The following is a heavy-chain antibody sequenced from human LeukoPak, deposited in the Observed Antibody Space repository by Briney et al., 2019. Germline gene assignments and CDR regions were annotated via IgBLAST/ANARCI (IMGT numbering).Heavy chain of an antibody. D-gene: IGHD3-10*01. J-gene: IGHJ3*02. Sequence: SETLSLTCTVSGDSINNNVYYWGWIRQPPGKGLEWIAIISYSGTTYYNPSLKTRATISIDTSKNKFSLKVNSVTAADTAMYCCARDRGLWLGEARDAFDIWGQGTMVTVFS. CDR2: ISYSGTT. CDR1: GDSINNNVYY. CDR3: ARDRGLWLGEARDAFDI. V-gene: IGHV4-39*07.